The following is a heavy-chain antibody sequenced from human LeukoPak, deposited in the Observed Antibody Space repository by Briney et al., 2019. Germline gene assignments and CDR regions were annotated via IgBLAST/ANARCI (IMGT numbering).Heavy chain of an antibody. CDR1: GGSFSGYY. CDR2: LNHRGSN. CDR3: ARGLEPGIAAAGTVMTSDY. D-gene: IGHD6-13*01. J-gene: IGHJ4*02. Sequence: SDTQSLTCAVYGGSFSGYYWSWIRQPPGKGLEWMGELNHRGSNNYSPSLKSRVTISVDTSKTQFSLKLSSVTAADTAVYYCARGLEPGIAAAGTVMTSDYWGQGTLVTVSS. V-gene: IGHV4-34*01.